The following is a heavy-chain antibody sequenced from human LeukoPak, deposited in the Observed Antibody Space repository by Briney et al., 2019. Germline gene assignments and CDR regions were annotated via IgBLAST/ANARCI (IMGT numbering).Heavy chain of an antibody. CDR2: ISGSGGSA. V-gene: IGHV3-23*01. CDR1: GFTFNKYV. D-gene: IGHD5-18*01. J-gene: IGHJ4*02. Sequence: GGSLRLSCAASGFTFNKYVVSWVRQAPGKGLEWGSVISGSGGSAYYADSVKGRFTISRDSSTDTLYLQMNSLGAEDTAVYYCAKGDTAMIRRYYFDTWGQGTLVTVSS. CDR3: AKGDTAMIRRYYFDT.